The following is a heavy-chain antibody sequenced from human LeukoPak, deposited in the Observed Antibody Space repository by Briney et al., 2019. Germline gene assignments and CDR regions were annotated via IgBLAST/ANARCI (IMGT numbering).Heavy chain of an antibody. CDR1: GGSFSSYY. CDR2: IYHDGNT. CDR3: ASSWFAVGGTETNWFDP. D-gene: IGHD6-19*01. V-gene: IGHV4-34*01. J-gene: IGHJ5*02. Sequence: SETLSLTCAVYGGSFSSYYWSWIRQPPGKGLEWIAEIYHDGNTNYNPSLKSRVTISVDTSNNHFSLKLSSVTAADTALYHCASSWFAVGGTETNWFDPWGQGTLVTVSS.